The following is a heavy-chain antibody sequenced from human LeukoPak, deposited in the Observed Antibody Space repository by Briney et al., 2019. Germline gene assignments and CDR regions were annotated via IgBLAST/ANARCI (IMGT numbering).Heavy chain of an antibody. D-gene: IGHD2-2*01. CDR2: IRYDGSNK. J-gene: IGHJ6*02. Sequence: PGGSLRLSCAASGFTFSSYGMHWVRQAPGKGLERVAFIRYDGSNKYYADSVKGRFTISRDNSKNTLYLQMNSLRAEDTAVYYCAHQYQLLGSYYYYGMDVWGQGTTVTVSS. CDR1: GFTFSSYG. CDR3: AHQYQLLGSYYYYGMDV. V-gene: IGHV3-30*02.